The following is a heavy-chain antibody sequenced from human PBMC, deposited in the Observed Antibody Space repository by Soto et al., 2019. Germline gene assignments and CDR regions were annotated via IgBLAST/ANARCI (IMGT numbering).Heavy chain of an antibody. V-gene: IGHV3-23*01. D-gene: IGHD3-10*01. Sequence: EVQVLESGGGLVQPGGSLRLSCAASGFTFSNYAMSWVRQAPGKGLEWVSTIHGGGDYTHYTDSVKGRFTISRDNSRNALFLPMNRLRAEATAVDYCAKNRGSVSYTNWNFDVWGRGNLVTVSS. CDR2: IHGGGDYT. CDR3: AKNRGSVSYTNWNFDV. CDR1: GFTFSNYA. J-gene: IGHJ2*01.